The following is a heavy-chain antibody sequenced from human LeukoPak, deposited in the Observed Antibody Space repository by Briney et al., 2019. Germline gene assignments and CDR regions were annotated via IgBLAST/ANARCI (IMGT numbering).Heavy chain of an antibody. CDR1: GGSVTSSSYY. Sequence: SETLSLTCTVSGGSVTSSSYYWGWIRQPPGKGLEWIGSLYYTGSTYYSPSLKSRVTISVDTSKNHFSLKLSSVTAADTAVYYCARSEYSYGADAFDIWGQGTMVTVSS. D-gene: IGHD5-18*01. J-gene: IGHJ3*02. V-gene: IGHV4-39*07. CDR2: LYYTGST. CDR3: ARSEYSYGADAFDI.